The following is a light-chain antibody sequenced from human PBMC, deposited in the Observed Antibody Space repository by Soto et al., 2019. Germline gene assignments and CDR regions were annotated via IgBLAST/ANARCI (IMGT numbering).Light chain of an antibody. J-gene: IGLJ2*01. CDR1: SSNIGAGYE. CDR3: QAYGSWLRVL. Sequence: SVLTQPPSVSGAPGQRVIISCTGSSSNIGAGYEVHWYQQLPETAPKLLIYGNNSRPSGVPDRFSASKSGTSASLAITGCQAEDVADYYCQAYGSWLRVLFGGATKLTVL. V-gene: IGLV1-40*01. CDR2: GNN.